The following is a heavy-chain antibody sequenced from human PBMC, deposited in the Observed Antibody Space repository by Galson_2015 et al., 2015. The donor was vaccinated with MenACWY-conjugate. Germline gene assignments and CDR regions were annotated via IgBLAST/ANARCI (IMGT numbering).Heavy chain of an antibody. CDR3: AGGSNWNHNWFDP. V-gene: IGHV1-69*13. CDR1: GGTFSSYA. D-gene: IGHD1-20*01. Sequence: SVKVSCKASGGTFSSYAISWVRQAPGQGLEWMGGIIPIFGTANYAQKFQGRVTITADESTSTAYMELSSLRSEDTAVYYCAGGSNWNHNWFDPWGQGTLVTVSS. CDR2: IIPIFGTA. J-gene: IGHJ5*02.